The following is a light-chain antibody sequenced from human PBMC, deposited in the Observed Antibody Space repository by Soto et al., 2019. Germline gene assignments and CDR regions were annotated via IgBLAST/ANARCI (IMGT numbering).Light chain of an antibody. V-gene: IGLV2-14*01. J-gene: IGLJ1*01. Sequence: QSALTQPASVSGSPGQSITISCTGTSSDVGGYNYVSWYQQYPGKVPKLLIYNVSNRPSGVSNRFSGSKSGNTASLTISGLQAEDEADYCCTSSTSDSLYVFGTGTKLTVL. CDR2: NVS. CDR3: TSSTSDSLYV. CDR1: SSDVGGYNY.